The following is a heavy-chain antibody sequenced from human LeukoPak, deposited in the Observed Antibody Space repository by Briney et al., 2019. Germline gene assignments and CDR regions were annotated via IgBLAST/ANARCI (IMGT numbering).Heavy chain of an antibody. CDR3: ARLNVGAPTYFDY. V-gene: IGHV4-38-2*02. CDR1: GYSISSGYY. J-gene: IGHJ4*02. CDR2: IYYSGST. Sequence: SETLSLTCTVSGYSISSGYYWGWIRQPPGKGLEWIGSIYYSGSTYYNPSLKSRVTISVDTSKNQFSLKLSSVTAADTAVYYCARLNVGAPTYFDYWGQGTLVTVSS. D-gene: IGHD1-26*01.